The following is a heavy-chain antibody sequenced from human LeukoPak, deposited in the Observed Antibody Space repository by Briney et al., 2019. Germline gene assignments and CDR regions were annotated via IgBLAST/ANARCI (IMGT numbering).Heavy chain of an antibody. Sequence: GGSLRLSCAASGFTFSSYAMHWVRQAPGKGLEWVAVISYDGSNKYYADSVKGRLTISRDNSKNTLYLQMNSLRAEDTAVYYCARGGEIFAYWGQGTLVTVSS. V-gene: IGHV3-30-3*01. CDR1: GFTFSSYA. CDR3: ARGGEIFAY. D-gene: IGHD3-16*01. J-gene: IGHJ4*02. CDR2: ISYDGSNK.